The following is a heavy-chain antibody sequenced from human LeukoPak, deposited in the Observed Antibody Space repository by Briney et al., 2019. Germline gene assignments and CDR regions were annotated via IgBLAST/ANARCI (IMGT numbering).Heavy chain of an antibody. Sequence: PGGSLRLSCEASGFTVSSNHMTWVRQAPGKGLEWVSYISSSGSTIYYADSVKGRFTISRDNAKNSLYLQMNSLRAEDTAVYYCARDYSGYDYWSSYYYYMDVWGKGTTVTISS. J-gene: IGHJ6*03. V-gene: IGHV3-48*03. CDR2: ISSSGSTI. CDR3: ARDYSGYDYWSSYYYYMDV. CDR1: GFTVSSNH. D-gene: IGHD5-12*01.